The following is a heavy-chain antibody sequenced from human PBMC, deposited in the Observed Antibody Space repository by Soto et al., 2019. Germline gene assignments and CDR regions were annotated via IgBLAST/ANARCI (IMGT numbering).Heavy chain of an antibody. V-gene: IGHV4-30-4*01. Sequence: SETLSLTSTVSGDSISSTNNYWSWLRQPPGEGLEWIGFISYSGTTSYSPSLKSRVAISLDTSKNQFSLSLSSVTASDTAVYYCARGRGYSYGLDPWGQGTLVTVS. CDR3: ARGRGYSYGLDP. CDR2: ISYSGTT. D-gene: IGHD5-18*01. CDR1: GDSISSTNNY. J-gene: IGHJ5*02.